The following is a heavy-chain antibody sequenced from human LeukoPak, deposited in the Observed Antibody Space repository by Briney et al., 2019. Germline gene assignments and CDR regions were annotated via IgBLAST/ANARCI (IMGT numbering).Heavy chain of an antibody. D-gene: IGHD2-2*02. CDR2: INPSGGST. Sequence: ASVKVSCKASGYTFTSYYMHWVRQAPGQGLEWMGIINPSGGSTSYAQKFQGRVTMTRDTSTSTVYMELSSLRSEDTAVYYCARSRFGVVVPAAIGESWNTWGQGTPVTVSS. CDR1: GYTFTSYY. CDR3: ARSRFGVVVPAAIGESWNT. J-gene: IGHJ5*02. V-gene: IGHV1-46*03.